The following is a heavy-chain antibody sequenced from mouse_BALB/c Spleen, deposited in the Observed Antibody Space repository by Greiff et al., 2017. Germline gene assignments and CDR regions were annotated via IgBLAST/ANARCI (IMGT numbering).Heavy chain of an antibody. V-gene: IGHV7-3*02. CDR1: GFTFTDYY. D-gene: IGHD2-3*01. CDR3: ARDGLLHAMDY. CDR2: IRNKANGYTT. Sequence: EVMLVESGGGLVQPGGSLRLSCATSGFTFTDYYMSWVRQPPGKALEWLGFIRNKANGYTTEYSASVKGRFTISRDNSQSILYLQMNTLRAEDSATYYCARDGLLHAMDYWGQGTSVTVSS. J-gene: IGHJ4*01.